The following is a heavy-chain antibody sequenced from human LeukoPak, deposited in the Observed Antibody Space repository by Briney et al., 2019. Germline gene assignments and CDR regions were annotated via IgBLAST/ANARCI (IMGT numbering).Heavy chain of an antibody. CDR1: GXTFSYYG. CDR3: VRDVCGDRDSYFEC. D-gene: IGHD2-8*01. V-gene: IGHV3-33*01. Sequence: GGSLRLSCAASGXTFSYYGVQWVRQAPGKGLEWVAVLWYDGSNKYYADSVKGRFTFSRDNSKNTLYVEMNNLRVEDTAVYYCVRDVCGDRDSYFECRGQRTLVTV. CDR2: LWYDGSNK. J-gene: IGHJ4*02.